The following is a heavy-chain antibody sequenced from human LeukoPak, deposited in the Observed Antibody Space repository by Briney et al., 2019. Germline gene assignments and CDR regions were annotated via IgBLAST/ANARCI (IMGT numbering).Heavy chain of an antibody. CDR3: VRHLSAGRPAFDI. CDR1: GGSINSYY. Sequence: PSETLSLTCTVSGGSINSYYWGCIRQPPGKGLEWIGYIYYSGSTNYNPPLKSRVTISVDTSNNKFSLKLTSLTAADTAVYYCVRHLSAGRPAFDIWGQGTMVTVSS. D-gene: IGHD2-15*01. CDR2: IYYSGST. V-gene: IGHV4-59*08. J-gene: IGHJ3*02.